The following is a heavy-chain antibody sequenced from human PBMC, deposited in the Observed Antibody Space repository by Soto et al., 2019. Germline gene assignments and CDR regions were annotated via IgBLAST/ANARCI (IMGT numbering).Heavy chain of an antibody. CDR1: GFSFSTDA. CDR3: ARDKRDLRFLEWSYYFDY. J-gene: IGHJ4*02. V-gene: IGHV3-23*01. Sequence: GGSLRLSCAASGFSFSTDARSWVRQAPGKGLEWVASVSGASSDINYAESVRGRFTVFRDNSKNTLYLQLNSLRAEDTAVYYCARDKRDLRFLEWSYYFDYWGQGTLVTVSS. CDR2: VSGASSDI. D-gene: IGHD3-3*01.